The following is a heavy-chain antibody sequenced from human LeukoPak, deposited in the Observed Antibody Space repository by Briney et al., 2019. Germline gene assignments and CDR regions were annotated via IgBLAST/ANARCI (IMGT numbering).Heavy chain of an antibody. D-gene: IGHD6-19*01. CDR3: AKDAYSSGWSWFDP. V-gene: IGHV3-9*01. Sequence: PGGSLRLSCAASGFTFDDYAMHWVRQAPGKGLEWVSGISWSSGSIGYADSVKGRFTISRDNAKNSLYLQMNSLRAEDTALYYCAKDAYSSGWSWFDPWGQGTLVTVSS. CDR1: GFTFDDYA. J-gene: IGHJ5*02. CDR2: ISWSSGSI.